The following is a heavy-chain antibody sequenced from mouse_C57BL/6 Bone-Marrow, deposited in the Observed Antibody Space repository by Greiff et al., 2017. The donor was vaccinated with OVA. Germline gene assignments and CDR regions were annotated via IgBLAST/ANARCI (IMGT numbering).Heavy chain of an antibody. J-gene: IGHJ1*03. Sequence: QVQLQQPGAELVMPGASVKLSCKASGYTFTSYWMHWVKQRPGQGLEWIGEIDPSDSYTNYNQKFKGKSTLTVDKSSSTAYMQLRSLTSEDSAVYYCARAWLRQENWYFDVWGTGTTVTVSS. D-gene: IGHD2-2*01. CDR1: GYTFTSYW. CDR2: IDPSDSYT. CDR3: ARAWLRQENWYFDV. V-gene: IGHV1-69*01.